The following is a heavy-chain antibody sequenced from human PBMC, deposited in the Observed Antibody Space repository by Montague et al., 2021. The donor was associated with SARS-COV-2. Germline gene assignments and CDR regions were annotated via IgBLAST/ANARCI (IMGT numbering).Heavy chain of an antibody. D-gene: IGHD3-10*01. CDR1: GGSFSGYS. Sequence: SETLSLTCAVYGGSFSGYSWNWIRQPPGKGLEWIREINHGGSTNYNPSLKRRVTMSVDTSKNQFSLKLSSVTAADTAVYYCARGARQGYGFRLGSFDYWGQGTLVTVSS. CDR2: INHGGST. CDR3: ARGARQGYGFRLGSFDY. V-gene: IGHV4-34*01. J-gene: IGHJ4*02.